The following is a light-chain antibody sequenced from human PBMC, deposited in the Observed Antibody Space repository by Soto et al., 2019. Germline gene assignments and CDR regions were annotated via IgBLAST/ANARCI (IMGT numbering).Light chain of an antibody. CDR2: DVS. V-gene: IGLV2-11*01. J-gene: IGLJ3*02. Sequence: QSALTQPRSVSRSPGQSVTISCTGTSNDVGGYNYVSWFQQHPGKVPKLMVYDVSYRPSGVPDRFSGSKSGNTASLTISGLQADDEGDYYCCSYAGTYWVFGGGTQLTVL. CDR1: SNDVGGYNY. CDR3: CSYAGTYWV.